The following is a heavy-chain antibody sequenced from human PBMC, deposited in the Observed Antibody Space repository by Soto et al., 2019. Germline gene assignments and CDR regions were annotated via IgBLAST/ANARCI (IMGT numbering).Heavy chain of an antibody. Sequence: PSETLSLTCAVSGGSISSGGYFWSWIRQPPGKGLEWIGYIYHNGSPYYNPSLKSRVTISVDRSKNQFSLKLSSVTAADTAVYYCARVPDVWGQGTTVTVSS. CDR1: GGSISSGGYF. V-gene: IGHV4-30-2*01. J-gene: IGHJ6*02. CDR3: ARVPDV. CDR2: IYHNGSP.